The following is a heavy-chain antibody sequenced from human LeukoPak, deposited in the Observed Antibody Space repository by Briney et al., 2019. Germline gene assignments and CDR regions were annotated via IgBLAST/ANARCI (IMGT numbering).Heavy chain of an antibody. CDR2: ISSSSSTI. CDR3: ARDQGNAPPNRWGFDY. CDR1: GFTFSSYS. Sequence: GGSLRLSCAASGFTFSSYSMNWVRQAPGKGLEWVSYISSSSSTIYYADSVNGRFTISRDNAKNSLYLQMNSLRAEDTAVYYCARDQGNAPPNRWGFDYWGQGTLVTVSS. V-gene: IGHV3-48*01. J-gene: IGHJ4*02. D-gene: IGHD1-14*01.